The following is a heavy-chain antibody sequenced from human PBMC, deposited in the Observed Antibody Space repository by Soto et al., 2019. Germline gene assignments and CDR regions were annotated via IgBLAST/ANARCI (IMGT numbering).Heavy chain of an antibody. J-gene: IGHJ5*02. D-gene: IGHD6-13*01. V-gene: IGHV1-18*04. CDR1: GYPFRNYG. CDR3: ARDRRLGAAVWLDP. Sequence: VQLVQSGAEVKMPGASVKVSCKASGYPFRNYGINWVRQAPGRGLEWMGWISPYNDNTKYAESLQGRVTLTTDTSTSTAYMELRGLRSDDTAVYYCARDRRLGAAVWLDPWGQGSLVTVSS. CDR2: ISPYNDNT.